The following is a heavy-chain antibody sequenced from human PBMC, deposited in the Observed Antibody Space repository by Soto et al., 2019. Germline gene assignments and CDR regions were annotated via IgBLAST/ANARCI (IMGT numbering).Heavy chain of an antibody. CDR1: GLSIRTTGEG. D-gene: IGHD2-21*02. J-gene: IGHJ6*01. CDR3: VQTLYGGDCREMYSSHAFYGLDV. Sequence: QITLKESGPTLVTPTQTLTLTCTVTGLSIRTTGEGAGWVRQPPGTALEWLALLYCDDDERYSPSMKSRLTTSKVVSEKRVVLIMTNLTAVDTATYCCVQTLYGGDCREMYSSHAFYGLDVWWQGTTVTVSP. CDR2: LYCDDDE. V-gene: IGHV2-5*02.